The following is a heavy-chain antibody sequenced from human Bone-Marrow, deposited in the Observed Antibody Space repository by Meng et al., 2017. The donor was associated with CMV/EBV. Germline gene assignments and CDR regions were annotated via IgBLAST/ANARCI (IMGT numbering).Heavy chain of an antibody. CDR3: AHRPTGYSSSWYGGYYYYYYGMDV. D-gene: IGHD6-13*01. V-gene: IGHV2-5*01. Sequence: SGHTLVKPTQTLTLTCTFSGFSLSTSGVGVGWIRQPPGKALEWLALIYWNDDKRYSPSLKSRLTITKDTSKNQVVLTMTNMDPVDTATYYCAHRPTGYSSSWYGGYYYYYYGMDVWGQGTTVTVSS. CDR1: GFSLSTSGVG. CDR2: IYWNDDK. J-gene: IGHJ6*02.